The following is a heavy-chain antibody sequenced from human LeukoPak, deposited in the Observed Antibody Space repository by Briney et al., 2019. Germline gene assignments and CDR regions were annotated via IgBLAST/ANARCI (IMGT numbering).Heavy chain of an antibody. D-gene: IGHD6-19*01. J-gene: IGHJ4*02. CDR2: IIPILGIA. CDR1: GGTFSSYA. V-gene: IGHV1-69*04. Sequence: ASVTVSCTASGGTFSSYAISWVRQAPGQGLEWMGRIIPILGIANYAQKFQGRVTITADKSTSTAYMELSSLRSEDTAVYYCARTPTVAGSPPFDYWGQGTLVTVSS. CDR3: ARTPTVAGSPPFDY.